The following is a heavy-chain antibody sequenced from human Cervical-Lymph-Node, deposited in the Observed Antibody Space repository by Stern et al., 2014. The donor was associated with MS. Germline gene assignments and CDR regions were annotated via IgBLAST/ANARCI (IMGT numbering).Heavy chain of an antibody. CDR3: AKQRVRGSGSHTYFDY. CDR1: GFTFGSFG. J-gene: IGHJ4*02. Sequence: QVQLQESGGGVVQPGGSLRLSCTASGFTFGSFGMNWVRQAPGRGLEWVAPISYDGSSEYYGDAVKGRFTISRDNSNNALHLQMNSLRLDDTAVFFCAKQRVRGSGSHTYFDYWGQGILVTVSS. CDR2: ISYDGSSE. V-gene: IGHV3-30*18. D-gene: IGHD3-10*01.